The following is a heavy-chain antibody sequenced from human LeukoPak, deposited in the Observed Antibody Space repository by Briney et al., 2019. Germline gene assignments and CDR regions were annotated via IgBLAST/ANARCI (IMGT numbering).Heavy chain of an antibody. CDR3: ARARGLGSSSWTTD. Sequence: SETLSLTCTVFGGSISRSSYYWSWIRQPPGKGLEWIGEINHSGSTNYNPSLKSRVTISVDTSKNQFSLKLSSVTAADTAVYYCARARGLGSSSWTTDWGQGTLVTVSS. V-gene: IGHV4-39*07. CDR1: GGSISRSSYY. J-gene: IGHJ4*02. D-gene: IGHD6-13*01. CDR2: INHSGST.